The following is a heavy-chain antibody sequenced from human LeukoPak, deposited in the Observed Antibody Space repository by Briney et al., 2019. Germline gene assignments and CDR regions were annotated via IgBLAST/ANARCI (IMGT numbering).Heavy chain of an antibody. CDR3: VRGSRVYCGGDCYYY. V-gene: IGHV4-34*01. CDR2: INPSGST. D-gene: IGHD2-21*02. Sequence: SETLSLTCTVFGGPFSGYYLSWIRQPPDMGLEWIGEINPSGSTNYNPSLKTRVTISTDISKNHFSLSLNSVTAADMGVYYCVRGSRVYCGGDCYYYWGQGTLVTVSS. CDR1: GGPFSGYY. J-gene: IGHJ4*02.